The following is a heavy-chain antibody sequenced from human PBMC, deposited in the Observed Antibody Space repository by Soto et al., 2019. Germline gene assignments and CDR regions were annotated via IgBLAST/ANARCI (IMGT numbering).Heavy chain of an antibody. CDR1: GGTFSSYA. D-gene: IGHD4-17*01. V-gene: IGHV1-69*01. CDR2: IIPIFGTA. Sequence: QVQLVQSGAEVKKPGSSVKVSCTASGGTFSSYAISWVRQAPGQGLEWMGGIIPIFGTANYAQKFKGRVTITADESTSIAYMELRSLRSEDTAVYYCARGDYGDFYFDYWGQGTLVTVSS. CDR3: ARGDYGDFYFDY. J-gene: IGHJ4*02.